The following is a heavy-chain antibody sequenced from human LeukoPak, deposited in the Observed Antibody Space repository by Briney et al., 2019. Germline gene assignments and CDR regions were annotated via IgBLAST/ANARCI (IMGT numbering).Heavy chain of an antibody. V-gene: IGHV1-2*02. CDR1: GYSFTGHF. J-gene: IGHJ4*02. Sequence: SVKVSCKASGYSFTGHFIYWVRQAPGQGLEWMGWINPNSGTTNYAQKFRGRVTMTRDTSISTADMDLSRLTSDDTAVYYCARDRSGSYGAFDYWGQGTLVTVSS. CDR2: INPNSGTT. D-gene: IGHD1-26*01. CDR3: ARDRSGSYGAFDY.